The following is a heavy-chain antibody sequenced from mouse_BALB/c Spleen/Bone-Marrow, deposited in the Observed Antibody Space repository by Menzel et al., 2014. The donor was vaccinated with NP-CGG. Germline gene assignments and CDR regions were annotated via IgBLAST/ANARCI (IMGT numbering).Heavy chain of an antibody. J-gene: IGHJ1*01. CDR2: INPDSGTI. V-gene: IGHV4-1*02. Sequence: EVQGVESGGGLMQPRGSLKLSCAASGFDFSRYWMSWVRQAPGKGLEWIGEINPDSGTINYTPSLKDKFIISRDNAKNTLYLQMSKVRSEDTALYYCAGLNYYGNLFVWGAGTTVTVSS. CDR1: GFDFSRYW. CDR3: AGLNYYGNLFV. D-gene: IGHD1-1*01.